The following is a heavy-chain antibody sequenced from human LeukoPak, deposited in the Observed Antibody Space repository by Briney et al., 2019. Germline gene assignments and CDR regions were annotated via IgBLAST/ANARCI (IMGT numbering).Heavy chain of an antibody. V-gene: IGHV4-31*03. CDR2: IYYSGST. J-gene: IGHJ4*02. D-gene: IGHD3-16*01. CDR3: ARAGGFFSPFGY. CDR1: GGSISSGGYY. Sequence: SETLSLTCTVSGGSISSGGYYWSWIRQHPGDGLEWIGYIYYSGSTYYNPSLKSRVTISIDTSKDQFSLKLSSVTAADTAGYYCARAGGFFSPFGYWGQGTLVTVSS.